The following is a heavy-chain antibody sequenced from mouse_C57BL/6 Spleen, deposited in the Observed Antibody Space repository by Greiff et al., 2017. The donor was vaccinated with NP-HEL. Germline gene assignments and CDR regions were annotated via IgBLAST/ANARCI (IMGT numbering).Heavy chain of an antibody. CDR3: ASEFITTVVAAFAY. CDR2: IYPGSGST. J-gene: IGHJ3*01. D-gene: IGHD1-1*01. Sequence: VQLQQPGAELVKPGASVKMSCKASGYTFTSYWITWVKQRPGQGLGWIGDIYPGSGSTNYNEKFKSKATLTVDTSSSTAYMQLSSLTSEDSAVYYCASEFITTVVAAFAYWGQGTLVTVSA. CDR1: GYTFTSYW. V-gene: IGHV1-55*01.